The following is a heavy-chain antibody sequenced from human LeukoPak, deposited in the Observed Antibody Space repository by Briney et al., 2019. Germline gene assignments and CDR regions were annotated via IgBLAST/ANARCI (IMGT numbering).Heavy chain of an antibody. Sequence: GGSLRLSCAASGFTFSSYSMNWVRQAPGKGLEWVANIKQDVSEKYYLDSVKGRFTISRDNAKNSLYLEMNSLRAEDTAIYYCARDSGADFYDRSDSWGRGTLVTVSS. CDR1: GFTFSSYS. D-gene: IGHD3-22*01. CDR3: ARDSGADFYDRSDS. J-gene: IGHJ5*01. CDR2: IKQDVSEK. V-gene: IGHV3-7*01.